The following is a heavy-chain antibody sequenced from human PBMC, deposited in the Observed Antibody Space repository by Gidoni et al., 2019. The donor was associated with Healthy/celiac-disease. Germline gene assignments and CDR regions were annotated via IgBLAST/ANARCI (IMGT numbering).Heavy chain of an antibody. CDR2: IIPIFGTA. CDR1: GGTFSSYA. D-gene: IGHD5-18*01. CDR3: AREDVDTAMVHYYYYGMDV. J-gene: IGHJ6*02. V-gene: IGHV1-69*06. Sequence: QVQLVQSGAEVKKPGSSVKVSCKASGGTFSSYAISWVRQAPGQGLEWMGGIIPIFGTANYAQKFQGRVTITADKSTSTAYMELSSLRSEDTAVYYCAREDVDTAMVHYYYYGMDVWGQGTTVTVSS.